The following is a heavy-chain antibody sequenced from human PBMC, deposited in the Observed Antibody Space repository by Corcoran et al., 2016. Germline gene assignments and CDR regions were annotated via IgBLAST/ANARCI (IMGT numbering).Heavy chain of an antibody. CDR2: INPKSGGT. CDR3: ARDQDGMDV. CDR1: GYTFTGYY. J-gene: IGHJ6*02. V-gene: IGHV1-2*02. Sequence: QVQLGQSGAEVKKPGASVKVSCKASGYTFTGYYMHWVRQAPGQGLEWMGWINPKSGGTNYAQKFQGRVTMTRDTSISTAYMERTRLRSDDTAVYYCARDQDGMDVWGQGTTVTVSS.